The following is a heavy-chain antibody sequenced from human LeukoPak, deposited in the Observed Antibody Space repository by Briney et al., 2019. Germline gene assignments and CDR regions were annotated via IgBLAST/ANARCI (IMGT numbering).Heavy chain of an antibody. V-gene: IGHV1-24*01. D-gene: IGHD3-3*01. J-gene: IGHJ6*03. CDR1: GYTLTELS. CDR2: FDPEDGET. CDR3: ATSNKYYDFWSGFPRYYYYYMDV. Sequence: ASVKVSCKVSGYTLTELSMHWVRQAPGKGLEWMGGFDPEDGETIYAQKFQGRVTMTEDTSTDIAYMELSSLRSEDTAVYYCATSNKYYDFWSGFPRYYYYYMDVWGKGTTVTVSS.